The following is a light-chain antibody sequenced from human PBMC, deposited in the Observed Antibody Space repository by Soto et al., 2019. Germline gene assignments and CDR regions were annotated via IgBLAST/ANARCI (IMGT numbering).Light chain of an antibody. CDR3: QHYNSYSEA. CDR1: QSISNW. CDR2: DAS. Sequence: DIQMTQSPSTLSASVGDRVTITCRASQSISNWLAWYQQKPGKAPKLLIYDASSLESGVPSRFSGGGSGTEFTLTISSLQPDDFATYYCQHYNSYSEAFGQGTRLEIK. V-gene: IGKV1-5*01. J-gene: IGKJ5*01.